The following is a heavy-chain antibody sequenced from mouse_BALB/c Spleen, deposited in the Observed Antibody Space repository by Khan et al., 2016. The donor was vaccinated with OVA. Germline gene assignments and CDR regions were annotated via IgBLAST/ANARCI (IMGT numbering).Heavy chain of an antibody. CDR1: GYSITTDYA. J-gene: IGHJ2*01. CDR2: ISYSGNT. Sequence: EVKLLESGPGLVKPSQSLSLTCTVTGYSITTDYAWNWIRQFPGKKLEWMGFISYSGNTKYNPSLKSRISITRDTSKNQFFLQLKSVTTEDTARYYGARVYGGDFDYWGQGTTLTVSS. V-gene: IGHV3-2*02. CDR3: ARVYGGDFDY. D-gene: IGHD1-1*01.